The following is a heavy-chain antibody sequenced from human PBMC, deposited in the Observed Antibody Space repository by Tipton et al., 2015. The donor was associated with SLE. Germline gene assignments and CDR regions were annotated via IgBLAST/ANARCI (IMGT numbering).Heavy chain of an antibody. CDR1: GHSISSGYY. CDR3: ARVGRLTIGTTSYSYYMDV. Sequence: LRLSCTVSGHSISSGYYWSWIRQAPGKGLEWLESILYTGRTHYSPSVKSPVTISIDTPNNQFSLRVSSVTAADTAVYYCARVGRLTIGTTSYSYYMDVWGQGTLVTVSS. J-gene: IGHJ4*02. V-gene: IGHV4-38-2*02. D-gene: IGHD1-1*01. CDR2: ILYTGRT.